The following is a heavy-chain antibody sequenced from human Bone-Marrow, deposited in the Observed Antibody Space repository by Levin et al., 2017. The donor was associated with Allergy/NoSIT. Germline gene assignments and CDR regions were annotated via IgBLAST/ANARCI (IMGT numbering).Heavy chain of an antibody. CDR1: GFTFSSYA. CDR3: ARDGSSRYCSGGSCYSPYYYYYYGMDV. D-gene: IGHD2-15*01. Sequence: GGSLRLSCAASGFTFSSYAMHWVRQAPGKGLEWVAVISYDGSNKYYADSVKGRFTISRDNSKNTLYLQMNSLRAEDTAVYYCARDGSSRYCSGGSCYSPYYYYYYGMDVWGQGTTVTVSS. V-gene: IGHV3-30-3*01. CDR2: ISYDGSNK. J-gene: IGHJ6*02.